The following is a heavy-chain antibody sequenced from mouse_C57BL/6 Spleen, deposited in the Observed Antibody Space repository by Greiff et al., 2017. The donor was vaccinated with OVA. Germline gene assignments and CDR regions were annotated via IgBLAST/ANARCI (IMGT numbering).Heavy chain of an antibody. CDR1: GFTFSDYY. CDR2: ISNGGGST. CDR3: ARQYYGSSYGYFDV. J-gene: IGHJ1*03. D-gene: IGHD1-1*01. Sequence: EVMLVESGGGLVQPGGSLKLSCAASGFTFSDYYMYWVRQTPEKRLEWVAYISNGGGSTYYPDTVKGRFTISRDNAKTTLYLQMSRLKSEDTAMYYCARQYYGSSYGYFDVWGTGTTVTVSS. V-gene: IGHV5-12*01.